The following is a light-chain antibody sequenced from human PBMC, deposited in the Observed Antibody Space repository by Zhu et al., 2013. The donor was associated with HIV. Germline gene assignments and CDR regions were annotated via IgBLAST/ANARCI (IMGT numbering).Light chain of an antibody. CDR2: EVN. J-gene: IGLJ1*01. V-gene: IGLV2-14*01. CDR3: CSYAGSGRLYV. Sequence: QSALTQPASVSGSPGQSITISCTGSSNDVGGYNYVSWYQQHPGKAPKLIIYEVNKRPSGVSNRFSGSKSGNTASLTISGLQPDDEADYYCCSYAGSGRLYVFGTGTKVTVL. CDR1: SNDVGGYNY.